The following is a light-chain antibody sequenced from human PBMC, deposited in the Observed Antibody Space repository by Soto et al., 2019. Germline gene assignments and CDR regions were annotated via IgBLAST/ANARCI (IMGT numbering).Light chain of an antibody. CDR2: DAS. V-gene: IGKV1-13*02. Sequence: NQVTQSPSTLSASTGDTGTISCRASQGIATGLAWYQQKPGAPPKLLIYDASTLERGIPSRFSGRGFGTHFILTINNLQPEDFATYYCRQFNSIFGQGTRLEIK. J-gene: IGKJ5*01. CDR3: RQFNSI. CDR1: QGIATG.